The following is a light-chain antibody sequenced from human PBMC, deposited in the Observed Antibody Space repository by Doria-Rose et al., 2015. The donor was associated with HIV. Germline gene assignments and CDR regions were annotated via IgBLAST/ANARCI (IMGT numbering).Light chain of an antibody. CDR3: QQYGTSRGT. Sequence: EIVLTQSPGTLSLSPGEGATLSCRASQRVKSSYLAWYQQEPGQAPRLLIYDASTRATGIPDRFSGSGSGTDFTLTISRLEPEDVAVYYCQQYGTSRGTFGQGTRLEIK. J-gene: IGKJ5*01. CDR1: QRVKSSY. CDR2: DAS. V-gene: IGKV3-20*01.